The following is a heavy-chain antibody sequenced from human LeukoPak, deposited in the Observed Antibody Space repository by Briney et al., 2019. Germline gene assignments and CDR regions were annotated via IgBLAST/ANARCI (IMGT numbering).Heavy chain of an antibody. J-gene: IGHJ3*02. CDR3: ARHAEGGYSSSWYWSAFDI. CDR2: IYYSGST. V-gene: IGHV4-39*01. CDR1: SGSISRSSYY. D-gene: IGHD6-13*01. Sequence: SETLSLTCTVSSGSISRSSYYWGWIRQPPGKGLEWIGSIYYSGSTYYNPSLKSRVTISVDTSKNQFSLKLSSVTAADTAVYYCARHAEGGYSSSWYWSAFDIWGQGTMVTVSS.